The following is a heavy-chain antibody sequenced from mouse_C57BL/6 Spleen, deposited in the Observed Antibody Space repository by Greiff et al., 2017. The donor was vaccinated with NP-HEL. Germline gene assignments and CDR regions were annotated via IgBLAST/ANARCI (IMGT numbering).Heavy chain of an antibody. CDR2: IDPSDSYP. CDR3: ARGYFDV. J-gene: IGHJ1*03. CDR1: GYTFTSYW. V-gene: IGHV1-69*01. Sequence: QVQLQQPGAELVMPGASVKLSCKASGYTFTSYWMHWVKQRPGQGLEWIGEIDPSDSYPNSNQKFKGKSTLTVDKSSSTAYMQLSSLTSEDSAVYYCARGYFDVWGTGTTVTVSS.